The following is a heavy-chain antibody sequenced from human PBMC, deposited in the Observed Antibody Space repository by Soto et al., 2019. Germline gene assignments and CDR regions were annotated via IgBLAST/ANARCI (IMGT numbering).Heavy chain of an antibody. CDR1: GFTFSSYA. D-gene: IGHD3-10*01. J-gene: IGHJ6*02. Sequence: GGSLRLSCAASGFTFSSYAMSWVRQAPGKRLEWVSAISGSGGSTYYADSVKGRFTISRDNSKNTLYLQMNSLRAEDTAVYYCAKAQITMVRGIRYYYGMDVWGQGTTVTVSS. V-gene: IGHV3-23*01. CDR3: AKAQITMVRGIRYYYGMDV. CDR2: ISGSGGST.